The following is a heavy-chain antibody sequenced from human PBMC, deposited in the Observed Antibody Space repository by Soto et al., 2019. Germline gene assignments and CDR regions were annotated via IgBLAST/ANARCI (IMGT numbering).Heavy chain of an antibody. Sequence: QVQLQESGPGLVKPSQTLSLTCTVSGGSISSGGYYWSWIRQHPGKGMEWIGYVYYSGRTSYNPSLNSRVTISVVTSKNQFSLKLRSRTAADTAVYYCVSRWGRRRYSYSYYYYYYYSDVWVQGPTATVS. J-gene: IGHJ6*03. CDR3: VSRWGRRRYSYSYYYYYYYSDV. CDR1: GGSISSGGYY. V-gene: IGHV4-31*03. CDR2: VYYSGRT. D-gene: IGHD5-18*01.